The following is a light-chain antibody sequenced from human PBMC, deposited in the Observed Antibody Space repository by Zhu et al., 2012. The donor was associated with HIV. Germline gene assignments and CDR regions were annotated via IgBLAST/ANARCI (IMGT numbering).Light chain of an antibody. Sequence: DVQLTQSPSFLSASVGDRVTITCRASESISRYLAWYQQKPGKAPKLLIYDASTLQSGVPSTFSGSGSGTEFTLTISSLQPEDFAIYYCQQLNTYPLFTFSPGTKVDIK. CDR3: QQLNTYPLFT. V-gene: IGKV1-9*01. CDR2: DAS. J-gene: IGKJ3*01. CDR1: ESISRY.